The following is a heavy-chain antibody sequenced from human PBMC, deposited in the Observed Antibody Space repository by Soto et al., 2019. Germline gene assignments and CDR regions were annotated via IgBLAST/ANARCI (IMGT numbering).Heavy chain of an antibody. CDR3: AKRAETTVSKFLEYYFDY. V-gene: IGHV3-23*01. Sequence: EVQLLESGGGLVQPGGSLRLSCAASGFTFSSYAMSWVRQAPGKGLEWVSAISGSGGSTYYADSVKGRFTISRDNSKNTLYLQMNSLRAEDTAVYYCAKRAETTVSKFLEYYFDYWGQGTLVTVSS. CDR1: GFTFSSYA. J-gene: IGHJ4*02. D-gene: IGHD4-17*01. CDR2: ISGSGGST.